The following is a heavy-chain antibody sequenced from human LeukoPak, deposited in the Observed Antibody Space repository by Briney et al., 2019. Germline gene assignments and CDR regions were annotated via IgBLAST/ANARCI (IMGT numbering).Heavy chain of an antibody. Sequence: SETLSLTCAVSGGSISSSNWWSWVRQPPGKGLEWIGEIYHSGSTNYNPSLKSRVTISVDTSKNQFSLKLSSVTAADTAVYYCARQRTYCSSTSCYRKTYFDYWGQGTLVTVSS. J-gene: IGHJ4*02. V-gene: IGHV4-4*02. CDR2: IYHSGST. CDR1: GGSISSSNW. D-gene: IGHD2-2*02. CDR3: ARQRTYCSSTSCYRKTYFDY.